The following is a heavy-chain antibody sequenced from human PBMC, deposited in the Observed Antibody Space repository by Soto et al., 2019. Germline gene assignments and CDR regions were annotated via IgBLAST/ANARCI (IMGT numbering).Heavy chain of an antibody. CDR3: ASGRYYYDSSGFMDFGY. D-gene: IGHD3-22*01. Sequence: GGSLRLSCAASGFTFSSYSMNWVRQAPWKGLEWVSFITSSSSTIYYADSVKGRFTISKDNAKNLLYLQMNSLRAEDTAVYYCASGRYYYDSSGFMDFGYWGQGTLVTVSS. CDR1: GFTFSSYS. V-gene: IGHV3-48*01. CDR2: ITSSSSTI. J-gene: IGHJ4*02.